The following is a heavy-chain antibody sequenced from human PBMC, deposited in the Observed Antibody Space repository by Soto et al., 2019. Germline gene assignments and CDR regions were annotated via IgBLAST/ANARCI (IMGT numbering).Heavy chain of an antibody. CDR3: ARHIVDTPMTASFIY. Sequence: GESLKISCKTSGYSFLNYWIGWVRQMPGKGLEWMGIIYPGDSDARYSPSFQGQVTISADKSISTVYLQWTRLKASAPAMYYCARHIVDTPMTASFIYWGQGTQLTASS. CDR2: IYPGDSDA. D-gene: IGHD5-18*01. J-gene: IGHJ4*02. V-gene: IGHV5-51*01. CDR1: GYSFLNYW.